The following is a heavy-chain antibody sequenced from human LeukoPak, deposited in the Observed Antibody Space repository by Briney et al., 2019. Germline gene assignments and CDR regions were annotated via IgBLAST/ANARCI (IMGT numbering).Heavy chain of an antibody. J-gene: IGHJ4*02. V-gene: IGHV4-61*02. Sequence: PSQTLSLTCTVSGGSISSGSYYWSWIRQPAGKGLEWIGRIYTSGSTNYNPSLKSRVTISVDTSKNQFSLKLSSVTAADTAVYYCAKGYKENSFDYWGQGTLVTVSS. CDR1: GGSISSGSYY. CDR3: AKGYKENSFDY. CDR2: IYTSGST. D-gene: IGHD3-10*01.